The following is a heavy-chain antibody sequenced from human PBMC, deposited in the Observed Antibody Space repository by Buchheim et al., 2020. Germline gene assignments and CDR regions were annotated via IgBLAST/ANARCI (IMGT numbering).Heavy chain of an antibody. D-gene: IGHD2-2*01. Sequence: EVQLLESGGGLVQPGGSLRLSCAASGFTFSSYAMYWVRQAPGKGLEWVSGISGSGGSTYYADSVKGRFTISRDNSKNTLYLQMNSLRAEDTAVYYCAKSSSGGCFSTSCYPAWGRPNFFDYWGQGIL. CDR1: GFTFSSYA. CDR3: AKSSSGGCFSTSCYPAWGRPNFFDY. CDR2: ISGSGGST. J-gene: IGHJ4*02. V-gene: IGHV3-23*01.